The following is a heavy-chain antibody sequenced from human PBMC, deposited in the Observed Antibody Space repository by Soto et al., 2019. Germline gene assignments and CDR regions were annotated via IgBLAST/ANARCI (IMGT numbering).Heavy chain of an antibody. D-gene: IGHD6-13*01. Sequence: VSENVSCKPSELRVIPHYVHCVGQAPGQRLEWMGWINGGNGDTKDSQKFQDRVTITRDTSASTAYMELSGLRSEDTAVYYCARGRWQQVVYFDYWRQGTLVTVSS. CDR2: INGGNGDT. CDR1: ELRVIPHY. V-gene: IGHV1-3*01. CDR3: ARGRWQQVVYFDY. J-gene: IGHJ4*02.